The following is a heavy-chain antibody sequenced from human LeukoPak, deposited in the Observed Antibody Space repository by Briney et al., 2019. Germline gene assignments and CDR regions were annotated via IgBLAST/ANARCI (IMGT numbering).Heavy chain of an antibody. CDR2: IYTSGST. V-gene: IGHV4-61*02. Sequence: SETLSLTCTVSGGSISSGGYYWSWIRQPAGKGLEWIGRIYTSGSTNYNPSLKSRVTMSVDASKNQVSLKLSSVTAADTAIYYCASEFSVWGQGTLVTVSS. D-gene: IGHD5/OR15-5a*01. CDR3: ASEFSV. CDR1: GGSISSGGYY. J-gene: IGHJ4*02.